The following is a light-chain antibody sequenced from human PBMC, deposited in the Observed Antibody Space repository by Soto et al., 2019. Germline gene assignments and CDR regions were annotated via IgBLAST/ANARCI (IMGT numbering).Light chain of an antibody. Sequence: EIVLTQSPATLSLSPGDGATLSCRASQSVSSYLAWYQQKPGQAPRLLIYDASNRATGIPARFSGSGSGTDFTLTISSLEPEDFAVYYCQQRSDWPPFTFGPGTKVDIK. J-gene: IGKJ3*01. V-gene: IGKV3-11*01. CDR1: QSVSSY. CDR3: QQRSDWPPFT. CDR2: DAS.